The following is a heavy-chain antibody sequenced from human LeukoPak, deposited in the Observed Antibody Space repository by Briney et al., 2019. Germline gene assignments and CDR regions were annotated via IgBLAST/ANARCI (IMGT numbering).Heavy chain of an antibody. CDR1: GFTFGSYD. V-gene: IGHV3-13*01. D-gene: IGHD6-13*01. CDR3: ARVSDSSNNWYFDL. J-gene: IGHJ2*01. CDR2: IGTAGDT. Sequence: GGSLRLSCAASGFTFGSYDMHWVRQATGKGLEWVSAIGTAGDTYYPGSVKGRFTISRENAKNSLYLQMNSLRAGDTAVYYCARVSDSSNNWYFDLWGRGTLVTVSS.